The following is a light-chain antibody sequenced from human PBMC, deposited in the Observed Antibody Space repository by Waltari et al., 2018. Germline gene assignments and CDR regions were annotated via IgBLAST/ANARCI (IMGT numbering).Light chain of an antibody. CDR1: QTVSSAKY. J-gene: IGKJ1*01. CDR2: AAP. V-gene: IGKV3-20*01. CDR3: QHYGSSLWT. Sequence: EIVLTPSPGTLSLSPGERATLSCRASQTVSSAKYVAWYQQKAGQAPRLLIYAAPSRAAGIPDRFSGSGSGTDFTLTISRLEAEDFAVYYCQHYGSSLWTFGQGTQVEMK.